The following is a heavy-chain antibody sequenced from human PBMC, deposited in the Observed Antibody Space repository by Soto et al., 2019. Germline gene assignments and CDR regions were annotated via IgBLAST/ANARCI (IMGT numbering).Heavy chain of an antibody. CDR2: INAGNGNT. J-gene: IGHJ4*02. V-gene: IGHV1-3*01. CDR1: GYTFTSYA. Sequence: QVQLVQSGAEVKKPGASVKVSCQASGYTFTSYAMHWVRQAPGQRLEWMGWINAGNGNTKYSQKFQVRVTITRDTSASTAYMELSSLRSEDTAVYYCARDSGYSGYDVRDWGQGTLVTVSS. CDR3: ARDSGYSGYDVRD. D-gene: IGHD5-12*01.